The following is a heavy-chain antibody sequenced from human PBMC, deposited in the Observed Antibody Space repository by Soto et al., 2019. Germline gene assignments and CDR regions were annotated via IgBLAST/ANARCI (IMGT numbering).Heavy chain of an antibody. CDR1: GGTFSSYS. J-gene: IGHJ4*02. CDR3: ARVTAVAGNYLDY. V-gene: IGHV1-69*02. D-gene: IGHD6-19*01. CDR2: IIPIVDIA. Sequence: QVQLVQSGAEVKEPGSSVKVSCKASGGTFSSYSISWVRQAPGQGLEWMGRIIPIVDIATYAQKLEGRVTITAEKSTSTAYMELSSLRSEDTAVYYCARVTAVAGNYLDYWGQGTQVTVSS.